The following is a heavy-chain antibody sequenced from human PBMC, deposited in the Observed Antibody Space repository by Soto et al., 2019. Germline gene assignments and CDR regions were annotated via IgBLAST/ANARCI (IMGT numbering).Heavy chain of an antibody. Sequence: SQTLSLTCAISGDSVSSNTAAWNRIRQSPSRGLEWLGRTYYRSKWNNDYALSVKSRIIINPDTSKNQFSLQLNSVTPEDTAVYYCVRQHSTSVDYYGLDVWGQGTTVTVSS. J-gene: IGHJ6*02. CDR1: GDSVSSNTAA. CDR2: TYYRSKWNN. CDR3: VRQHSTSVDYYGLDV. V-gene: IGHV6-1*01. D-gene: IGHD2-2*01.